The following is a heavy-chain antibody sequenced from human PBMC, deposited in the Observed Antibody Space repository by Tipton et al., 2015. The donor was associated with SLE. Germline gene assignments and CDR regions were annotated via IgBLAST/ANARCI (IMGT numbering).Heavy chain of an antibody. J-gene: IGHJ4*02. V-gene: IGHV4-39*07. CDR1: GGSISSSSSY. CDR2: IYYSGST. D-gene: IGHD6-13*01. CDR3: ARWGAAAGTSY. Sequence: TLSLTCTVSGGSISSSSSYWGWIRQPPGKGLEWIGTIYYSGSTYYNPSLKSRVTISVDTSKNQFSLKLSSVTAADTAVYYCARWGAAAGTSYWGQGTLVTVSS.